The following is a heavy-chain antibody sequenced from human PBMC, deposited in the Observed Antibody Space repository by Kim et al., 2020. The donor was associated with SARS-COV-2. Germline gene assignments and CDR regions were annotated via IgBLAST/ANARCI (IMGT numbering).Heavy chain of an antibody. V-gene: IGHV4-34*01. CDR1: GGSFSGYY. J-gene: IGHJ6*02. CDR2: INHSGST. D-gene: IGHD4-17*01. CDR3: ARGRAVTTFYYYYGMDV. Sequence: SETLSLTCAVYGGSFSGYYWSWIRQPPGKGLEWIGEINHSGSTNYNPSLKSRVTISVDTSKNQFSLKLSSVTAADTAVYYCARGRAVTTFYYYYGMDVWGQGTTVTVSS.